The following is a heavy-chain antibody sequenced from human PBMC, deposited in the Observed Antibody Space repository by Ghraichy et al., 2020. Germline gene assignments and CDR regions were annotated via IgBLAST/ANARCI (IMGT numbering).Heavy chain of an antibody. CDR1: GGSISSYY. CDR3: ARVTPPKYYDILTGYLDY. V-gene: IGHV4-59*01. D-gene: IGHD3-9*01. Sequence: SETLSLTCTVSGGSISSYYWSWIRQPPGKGLEWIGYIYYSGSTNYNPSLKSRVTISVDTSKNQFSLKLSSVTAADTAVYYCARVTPPKYYDILTGYLDYWGQGTLVTVSS. J-gene: IGHJ4*02. CDR2: IYYSGST.